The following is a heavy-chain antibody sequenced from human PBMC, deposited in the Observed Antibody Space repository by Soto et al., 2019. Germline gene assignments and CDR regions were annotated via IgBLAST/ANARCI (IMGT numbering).Heavy chain of an antibody. CDR1: GFTFSNHG. J-gene: IGHJ4*02. V-gene: IGHV3-33*01. CDR3: ARDRGWSRSHYFDA. CDR2: ISYDGRNK. D-gene: IGHD2-15*01. Sequence: QVQSVEFGGGVVQPGTSLRLSCAVSGFTFSNHGMHWVRQAPGKGLEWVAFISYDGRNKDYADYLKGRFTISRDNFKDNLFLQMNTMRGDDTAVYYCARDRGWSRSHYFDAWGQGTLVTVSS.